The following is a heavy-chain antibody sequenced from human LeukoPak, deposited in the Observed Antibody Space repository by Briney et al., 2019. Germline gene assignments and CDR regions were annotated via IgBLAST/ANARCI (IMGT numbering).Heavy chain of an antibody. V-gene: IGHV3-15*01. J-gene: IGHJ4*02. Sequence: GGSLRLSCAASGFTSSSYGMHWVRQAPGKGLEWVGRIKSKTDGGTTDYAAPVKGRFTISRDDSKNTLYLQMNSLKTEDTAVYYCTTERIYDFWSGSYRDYWGQGTLVTVSS. CDR2: IKSKTDGGTT. D-gene: IGHD3-3*01. CDR1: GFTSSSYG. CDR3: TTERIYDFWSGSYRDY.